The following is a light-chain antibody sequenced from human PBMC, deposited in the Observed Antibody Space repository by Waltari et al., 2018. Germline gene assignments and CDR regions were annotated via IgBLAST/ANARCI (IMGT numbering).Light chain of an antibody. J-gene: IGKJ1*01. CDR3: QHYVRLPVT. CDR2: GAS. Sequence: EIMLTQSPGTLSLSPGERATLSCRASQSIGIYLAWYQQRPGQAPRLLIYGASNRATGIPDRFSGSGSGTDFSLTISRLDPEDFAVYCCQHYVRLPVTFGHGTKVEIK. CDR1: QSIGIY. V-gene: IGKV3-20*01.